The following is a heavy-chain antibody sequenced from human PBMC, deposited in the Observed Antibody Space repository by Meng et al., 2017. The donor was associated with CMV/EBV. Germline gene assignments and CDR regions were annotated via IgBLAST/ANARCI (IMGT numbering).Heavy chain of an antibody. Sequence: YGDTLSSYAISWVRQAPGQGLEWMGGIIPIFGTANYAQKFQGRVTITADESTSTAYMELSSLRSEDTAVYYCARDGKSIVGATHFDYWGQGTLVTVSS. D-gene: IGHD1-26*01. CDR1: GDTLSSYA. CDR2: IIPIFGTA. J-gene: IGHJ4*02. CDR3: ARDGKSIVGATHFDY. V-gene: IGHV1-69*01.